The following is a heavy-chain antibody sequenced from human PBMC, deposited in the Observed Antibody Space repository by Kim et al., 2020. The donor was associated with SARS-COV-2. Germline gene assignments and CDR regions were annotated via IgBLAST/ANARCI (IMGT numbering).Heavy chain of an antibody. CDR2: IYHSGST. Sequence: SETLSLTCAVSGGSISSSNWWSWVRQPPGKGLEWIGEIYHSGSTNYNPSLKSRVTISVDKSKNQFSLKLSSVTAADTAVYYCARSGGYYDSSGYQLYWGQGTLVTVSS. J-gene: IGHJ4*02. CDR1: GGSISSSNW. D-gene: IGHD3-22*01. V-gene: IGHV4-4*02. CDR3: ARSGGYYDSSGYQLY.